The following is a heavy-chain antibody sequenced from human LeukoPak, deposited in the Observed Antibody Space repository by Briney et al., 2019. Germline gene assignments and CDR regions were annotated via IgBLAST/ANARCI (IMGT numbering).Heavy chain of an antibody. D-gene: IGHD1-26*01. J-gene: IGHJ4*02. CDR3: ARDGSRGYAFDY. CDR2: IYHSGST. CDR1: DYSISSGYY. V-gene: IGHV4-38-2*02. Sequence: SETLSLTCTVSDYSISSGYYWGWIRQPPGKGLEWIGSIYHSGSTYYNPSLKSRVTISVDTSKNQFSLKLSSVTAADTAVYYCARDGSRGYAFDYWGQGTLVTVSS.